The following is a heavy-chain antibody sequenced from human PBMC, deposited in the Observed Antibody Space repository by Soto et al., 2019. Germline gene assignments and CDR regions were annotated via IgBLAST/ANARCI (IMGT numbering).Heavy chain of an antibody. CDR3: ARGRCSSTACWKFD. CDR2: IRQDGDER. V-gene: IGHV3-7*05. D-gene: IGHD2-2*01. Sequence: GGSLRLSCAASGFTFSHYWMNWVRQAPGKGLEWVANIRQDGDERNYVDSVKGRFTISRDNAQSSLHLQMNSLTGEDTAVYYCARGRCSSTACWKFDWGQGTLVTVSS. CDR1: GFTFSHYW. J-gene: IGHJ4*02.